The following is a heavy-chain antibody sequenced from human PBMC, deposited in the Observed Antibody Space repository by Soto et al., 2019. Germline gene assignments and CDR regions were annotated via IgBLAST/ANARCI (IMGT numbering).Heavy chain of an antibody. CDR2: IYYSGST. J-gene: IGHJ4*02. CDR3: ARADYYDSSGPLFDY. V-gene: IGHV4-30-4*01. Sequence: SETLSLTXTVSGGSISSGDYYWSWIRQPPGKGLEWIGYIYYSGSTYYNPSLKSRVTISVDTSKNQFSLKLSSVTAADTAVYYCARADYYDSSGPLFDYWGQGTLVTVSS. CDR1: GGSISSGDYY. D-gene: IGHD3-22*01.